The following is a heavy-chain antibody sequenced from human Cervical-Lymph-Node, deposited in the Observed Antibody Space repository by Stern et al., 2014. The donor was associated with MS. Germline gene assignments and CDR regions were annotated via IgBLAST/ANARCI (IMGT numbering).Heavy chain of an antibody. CDR1: GATFHNHA. CDR3: ARDGPMSDLDF. D-gene: IGHD5-24*01. V-gene: IGHV1-69*18. CDR2: IVPIFGTR. Sequence: QVQMVQSESDVRQPGSSMNVSCKISGATFHNHAINWVRLVPEHGLQWMGMIVPIFGTRSIAQRFQGRLTITADQSTNTAFMVLRNLRDDDTALYYCARDGPMSDLDFWGQGTQVIVSS. J-gene: IGHJ4*02.